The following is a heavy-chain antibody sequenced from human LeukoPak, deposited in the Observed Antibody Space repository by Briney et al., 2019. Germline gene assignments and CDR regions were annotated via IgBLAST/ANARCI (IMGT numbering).Heavy chain of an antibody. D-gene: IGHD3-10*01. CDR3: ARGGAITVVRGIIYGLDV. Sequence: GGSLRLSCAASGFTFSNYAMSWVRQAPGKGLEWVSALSGSGDSTYYADSVKGRFTISRDNSKNTVYLQMNSLRAEDTAIYYCARGGAITVVRGIIYGLDVWGQGTTVTVSS. V-gene: IGHV3-23*01. CDR1: GFTFSNYA. J-gene: IGHJ6*02. CDR2: LSGSGDST.